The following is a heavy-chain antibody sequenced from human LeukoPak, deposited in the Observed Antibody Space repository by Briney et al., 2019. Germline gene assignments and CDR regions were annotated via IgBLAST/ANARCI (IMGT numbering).Heavy chain of an antibody. D-gene: IGHD3-3*01. CDR2: NNHSGST. CDR3: ALSLVLGYYDFWSGYPNLFDP. V-gene: IGHV4-34*01. Sequence: PSETLSLTCAVYGGSFSCYYWSSIRQPPGKGLERIGENNHSGSTNYNPSLQSRVTISVDTSNNQFSLKLSPVTAPDTAVYYCALSLVLGYYDFWSGYPNLFDPGGQGTLVSVSS. J-gene: IGHJ5*02. CDR1: GGSFSCYY.